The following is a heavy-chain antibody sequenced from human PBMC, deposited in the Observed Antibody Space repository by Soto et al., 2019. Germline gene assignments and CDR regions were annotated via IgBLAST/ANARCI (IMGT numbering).Heavy chain of an antibody. J-gene: IGHJ4*02. CDR1: GGSISSSSYY. Sequence: PSETLSLTCTVSGGSISSSSYYWGWIRQPPGKGLVWIGSIYYSGTTYYNPSLKSRVTISVDTSKNQFSLKLSSVTAADTAVCYCARHRGYYDILTGYYTELNFDYWGQGTLVTVSS. D-gene: IGHD3-9*01. CDR3: ARHRGYYDILTGYYTELNFDY. V-gene: IGHV4-39*01. CDR2: IYYSGTT.